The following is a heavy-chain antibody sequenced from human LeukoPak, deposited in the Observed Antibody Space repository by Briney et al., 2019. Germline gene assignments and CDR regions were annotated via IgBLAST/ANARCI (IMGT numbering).Heavy chain of an antibody. V-gene: IGHV3-30*18. CDR1: GFTFSSYG. Sequence: GRALRLSCAASGFTFSSYGMHWVRQAPGKGLGGGAVISYDGSNKYYADSVKGRFTISRDNSKNTLYLQMNSLRAEDTAVYYCAKAINIAHYFDYWGQGTLVTVSS. CDR3: AKAINIAHYFDY. D-gene: IGHD5-12*01. J-gene: IGHJ4*02. CDR2: ISYDGSNK.